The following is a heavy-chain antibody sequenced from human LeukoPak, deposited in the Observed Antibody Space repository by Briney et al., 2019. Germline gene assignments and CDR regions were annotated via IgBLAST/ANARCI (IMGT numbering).Heavy chain of an antibody. CDR1: GFTFGDYA. CDR3: ARERDENSMNYGSGSPHYYYYYMDV. Sequence: PGGSLRLSCTASGFTFGDYAMSWVRQAPGKGLEWVGFIRSKAYGGTTEYAASVKGRFTISRDNSKNTLYLQMNSLRSEDTAVYYCARERDENSMNYGSGSPHYYYYYMDVWGKGTTVTVSS. V-gene: IGHV3-49*04. CDR2: IRSKAYGGTT. J-gene: IGHJ6*03. D-gene: IGHD3-10*01.